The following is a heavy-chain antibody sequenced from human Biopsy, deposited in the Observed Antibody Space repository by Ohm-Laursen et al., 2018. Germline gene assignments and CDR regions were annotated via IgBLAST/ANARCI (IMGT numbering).Heavy chain of an antibody. D-gene: IGHD3-16*01. Sequence: TLSLTCSVSGGSISSSYWSWIRQPPGKGLEWIGYISYGGSTSYNPSLKSRVTISADTSKNQLSLTLSSLTAADTAVYFCAKQWSYYESFTQHYRGDFDYWGQGTLVIVSS. J-gene: IGHJ4*02. V-gene: IGHV4-59*08. CDR2: ISYGGST. CDR3: AKQWSYYESFTQHYRGDFDY. CDR1: GGSISSSY.